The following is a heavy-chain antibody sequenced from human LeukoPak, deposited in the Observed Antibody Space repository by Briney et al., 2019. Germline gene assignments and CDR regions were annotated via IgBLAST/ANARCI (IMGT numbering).Heavy chain of an antibody. CDR1: GDSIRDYY. V-gene: IGHV4-59*01. CDR3: ARGPRSAAGTSQMRWDV. CDR2: VYYSGST. Sequence: PSETLSLTCTVSGDSIRDYYWTWIRQSPGKGLEWIGNVYYSGSTNYNPSLTSRVTISIDTSKTQFSLKLSSVTAADTAVYYCARGPRSAAGTSQMRWDVWGQGTTVTVSS. J-gene: IGHJ6*02. D-gene: IGHD6-13*01.